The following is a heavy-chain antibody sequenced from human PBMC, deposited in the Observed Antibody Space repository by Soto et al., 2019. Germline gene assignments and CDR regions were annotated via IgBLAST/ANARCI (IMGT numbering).Heavy chain of an antibody. CDR3: AKDQRIAMGLNYYYGMDV. CDR1: GFTFSSYA. CDR2: ISGSGGST. D-gene: IGHD5-18*01. V-gene: IGHV3-23*01. J-gene: IGHJ6*02. Sequence: GGSLRLSCAASGFTFSSYAMSWVRQAPGKGLEWVSAISGSGGSTYYADSVKGRFTISRDNSKNTLYLQMNSLRAEDTAVYYCAKDQRIAMGLNYYYGMDVWGQGTTVTVSS.